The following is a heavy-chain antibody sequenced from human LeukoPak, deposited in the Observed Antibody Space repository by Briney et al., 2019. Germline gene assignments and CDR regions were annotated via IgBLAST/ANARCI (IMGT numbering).Heavy chain of an antibody. CDR2: INQDGSAK. CDR1: GLTISTHW. D-gene: IGHD2-15*01. CDR3: ARAYCSGGSCPYWYFDL. Sequence: GGSLRLSCAASGLTISTHWMSWVRQAPGKGLEWVANINQDGSAKLYVDSVKGRFTIPRDNAKNTLYLQMNSLRAEDTAVYYCARAYCSGGSCPYWYFDLWGRGTLVTVSS. V-gene: IGHV3-7*01. J-gene: IGHJ2*01.